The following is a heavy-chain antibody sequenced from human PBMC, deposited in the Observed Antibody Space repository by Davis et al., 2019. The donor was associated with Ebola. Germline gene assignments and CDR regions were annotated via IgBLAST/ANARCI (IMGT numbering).Heavy chain of an antibody. J-gene: IGHJ6*02. D-gene: IGHD1-7*01. Sequence: ASVKVSCKASGYTFTGYYMHWVRQAPGQGLEWMGWINPNSGGTNYAQKFQGRVTMTRDTSISTAYMELSRLRSDDTAVYYCAGSITGTTWGMDVWGQGTTVTVSS. CDR3: AGSITGTTWGMDV. CDR1: GYTFTGYY. V-gene: IGHV1-2*02. CDR2: INPNSGGT.